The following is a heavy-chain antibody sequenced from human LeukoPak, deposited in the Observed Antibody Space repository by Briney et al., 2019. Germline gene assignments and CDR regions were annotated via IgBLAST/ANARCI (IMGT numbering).Heavy chain of an antibody. CDR2: MNPNSGNT. CDR1: GYTFTSYD. V-gene: IGHV1-8*01. CDR3: ARVKGLWFGEPAVSEY. D-gene: IGHD3-10*01. J-gene: IGHJ4*02. Sequence: ASVKVSCKASGYTFTSYDINWVRQATGQGLEWMGWMNPNSGNTGYAQKFQGRVTMTRNTSISTAYMALSSLRSEDTAVYYCARVKGLWFGEPAVSEYWGQGTLVTVSS.